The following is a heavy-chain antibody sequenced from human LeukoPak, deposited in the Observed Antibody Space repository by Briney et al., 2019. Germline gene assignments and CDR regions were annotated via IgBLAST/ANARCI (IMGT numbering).Heavy chain of an antibody. J-gene: IGHJ6*03. Sequence: QPGGSLRLSCAASGFTFSSYAMSWVRQAPGKGLEWVAVISYDGSNKYYADSVKGRFTISRDNSKNTLYLQMNSLRAEDTAVYYCAKMLIRAGYCSSTSCYDGPRYYYYYMDVWGKGTTVTVSS. V-gene: IGHV3-30*18. CDR3: AKMLIRAGYCSSTSCYDGPRYYYYYMDV. CDR2: ISYDGSNK. D-gene: IGHD2-2*03. CDR1: GFTFSSYA.